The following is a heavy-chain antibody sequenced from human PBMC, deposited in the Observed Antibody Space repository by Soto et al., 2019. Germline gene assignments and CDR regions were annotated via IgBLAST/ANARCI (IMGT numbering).Heavy chain of an antibody. CDR1: GFTFSDYY. J-gene: IGHJ4*02. V-gene: IGHV3-11*05. CDR3: ARVHSGDGVHFDY. Sequence: QVQLVESGGGLVKPGGSLRLSCAASGFTFSDYYMSWIRQAPGKGLEWVSYISSSSSYTNYADSVKGRFTISRDNAKNSLYLQMNSLRAENPAVYYCARVHSGDGVHFDYWGQGTLVTVSS. D-gene: IGHD4-17*01. CDR2: ISSSSSYT.